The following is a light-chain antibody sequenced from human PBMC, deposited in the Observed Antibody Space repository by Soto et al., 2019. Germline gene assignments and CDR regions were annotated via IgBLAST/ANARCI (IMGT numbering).Light chain of an antibody. CDR1: QSVSSY. Sequence: EIVLTQSPATLSLSPGERATLSCRASQSVSSYLAWYQQKPGQAPRLLIYDASNRATGIPARCSGSGSGTDVTLTISSLEPEYFAVYYCQQRSNWPITFGQGTRLEIK. V-gene: IGKV3-11*01. CDR2: DAS. CDR3: QQRSNWPIT. J-gene: IGKJ5*01.